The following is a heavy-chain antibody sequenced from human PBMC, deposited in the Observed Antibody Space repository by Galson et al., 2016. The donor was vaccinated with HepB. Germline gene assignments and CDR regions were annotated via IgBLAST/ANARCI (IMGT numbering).Heavy chain of an antibody. CDR2: ISSSGRYI. D-gene: IGHD6-6*01. CDR3: ARDVWAARTDYYAMDV. J-gene: IGHJ6*02. V-gene: IGHV3-21*01. CDR1: GFIFSSYN. Sequence: SLRLSCAASGFIFSSYNMNWVRQAPGKGLEWVSSISSSGRYIYYADSVKGRFTISRDNAENSLYLQMNSLRAEDTAVYYCARDVWAARTDYYAMDVWGQGTTVTVS.